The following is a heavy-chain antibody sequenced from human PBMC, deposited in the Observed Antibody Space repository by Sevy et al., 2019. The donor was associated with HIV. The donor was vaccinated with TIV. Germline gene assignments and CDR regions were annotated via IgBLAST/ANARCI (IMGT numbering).Heavy chain of an antibody. J-gene: IGHJ4*02. D-gene: IGHD3-22*01. CDR2: ISYEGSNK. CDR3: ARLFRITMTTRFDY. Sequence: GGYLRLSCAASGFTFSSYAMHWVRQAPGKGLEWVAVISYEGSNKYYADSVKGRFTISRDNSKNTLYLQMNSLRAEDTAVYYCARLFRITMTTRFDYWGQGTLVTVSS. CDR1: GFTFSSYA. V-gene: IGHV3-30-3*01.